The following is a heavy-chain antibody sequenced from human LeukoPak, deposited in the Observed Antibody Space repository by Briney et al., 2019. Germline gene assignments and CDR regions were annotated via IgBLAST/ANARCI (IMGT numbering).Heavy chain of an antibody. CDR1: GFIFSTYG. Sequence: GGSLRLSCVASGFIFSTYGLDWVRQCPGRGLEWVAVIWYDGSQRYYADFVKGRFTIDRNDSQNTIYLQMDSLRAEATAIYYCPTSSPRTYFDHWGQRTLVTASS. CDR2: IWYDGSQR. CDR3: PTSSPRTYFDH. J-gene: IGHJ4*02. V-gene: IGHV3-33*01. D-gene: IGHD1-14*01.